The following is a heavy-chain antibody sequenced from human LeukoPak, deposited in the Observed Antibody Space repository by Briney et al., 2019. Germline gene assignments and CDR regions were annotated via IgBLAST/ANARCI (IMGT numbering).Heavy chain of an antibody. V-gene: IGHV6-1*01. Sequence: SQTLSLTCAISGDSVSTNSVGWHWIRQSPSRGLEWLGKTYYRSKWYIDYAVSVKSRITINPDTSKNRFSLQLNSVTPEDTAVYYCARSRNYAFGYWGQGALVTVSS. J-gene: IGHJ4*02. CDR2: TYYRSKWYI. D-gene: IGHD2-2*01. CDR1: GDSVSTNSVG. CDR3: ARSRNYAFGY.